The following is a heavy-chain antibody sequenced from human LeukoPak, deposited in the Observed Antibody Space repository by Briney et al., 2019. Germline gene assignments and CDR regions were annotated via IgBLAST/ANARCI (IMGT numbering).Heavy chain of an antibody. CDR1: GFTFSSYA. D-gene: IGHD6-13*01. CDR2: ISYDGSNK. Sequence: GGSLGLSCAASGFTFSSYAMHWVRQAPGKGLEWVAVISYDGSNKYYADSVKGRFTISRDNSKNTLYLQMNSLRAEDTAVYYCHCLAAGGGFDYWGQGTLVTVSS. CDR3: HCLAAGGGFDY. V-gene: IGHV3-30-3*01. J-gene: IGHJ4*02.